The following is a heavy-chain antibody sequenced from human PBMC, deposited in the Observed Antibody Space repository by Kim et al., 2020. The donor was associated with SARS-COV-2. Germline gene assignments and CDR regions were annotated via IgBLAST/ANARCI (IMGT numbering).Heavy chain of an antibody. J-gene: IGHJ4*02. D-gene: IGHD3-10*01. CDR3: ARLHGGPGSYFDY. Sequence: YNPSLKSRVTISVDTSKNRFSLKLSSVTAADTAVYYCARLHGGPGSYFDYWGQGTLVTVSS. V-gene: IGHV4-59*08.